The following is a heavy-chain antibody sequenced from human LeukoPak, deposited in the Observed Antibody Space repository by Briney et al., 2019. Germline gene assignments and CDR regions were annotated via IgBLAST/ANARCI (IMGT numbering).Heavy chain of an antibody. Sequence: GGSLRLSCAASGFTFSSYGMHWVRQAPGKGLEWVAFIRYDGSNKYYADSVKGRFTISRDNSKNTLYLQMNSLRAEDTAVYYCAKGFQQLVLDAFDIWGQGTMVTVSS. J-gene: IGHJ3*02. CDR3: AKGFQQLVLDAFDI. V-gene: IGHV3-30*02. CDR2: IRYDGSNK. D-gene: IGHD6-13*01. CDR1: GFTFSSYG.